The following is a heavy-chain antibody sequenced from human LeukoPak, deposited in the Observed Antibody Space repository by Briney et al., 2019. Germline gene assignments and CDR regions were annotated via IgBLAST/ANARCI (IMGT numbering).Heavy chain of an antibody. CDR1: GFTFSSYA. V-gene: IGHV3-23*01. Sequence: GGSLRLSCAASGFTFSSYAVSWVRQAPGKGLEWVSAISGSGGSTYYADSVKGRFTISRDNSKNTLYLQMNSLRAEDTAVYYCAKSPYYYDSSGYYYFDYWGQGTLVTVSS. CDR2: ISGSGGST. CDR3: AKSPYYYDSSGYYYFDY. D-gene: IGHD3-22*01. J-gene: IGHJ4*02.